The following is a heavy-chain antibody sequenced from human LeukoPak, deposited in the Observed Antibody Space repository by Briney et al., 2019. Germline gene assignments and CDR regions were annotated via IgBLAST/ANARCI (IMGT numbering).Heavy chain of an antibody. D-gene: IGHD3-10*01. V-gene: IGHV3-49*03. J-gene: IGHJ4*02. CDR1: GFTFGDYA. CDR3: TGFLWFAELFPPFDY. Sequence: GGSLRLSSTASGFTFGDYAMSWFRQAPGKGLEWVGFMRSKAYGGTTEYAASVKGRFTISRDDSKSIAYLQMNSLKTEDTAVYYCTGFLWFAELFPPFDYWGQGTLVTVSS. CDR2: MRSKAYGGTT.